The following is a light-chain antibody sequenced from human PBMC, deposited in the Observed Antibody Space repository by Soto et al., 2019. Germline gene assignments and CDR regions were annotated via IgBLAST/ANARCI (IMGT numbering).Light chain of an antibody. V-gene: IGKV3-15*01. CDR2: GAS. CDR1: QSVSSN. J-gene: IGKJ1*01. Sequence: EIVIKQSPPTLSVTEGERATLSGRASQSVSSNLAGYQQKPGQAPRLLIYGASTRATGIPARFSGSGSGTEFTLTISSLQSEDFAVYYCQQYNKWPLPFGQGTKVDI. CDR3: QQYNKWPLP.